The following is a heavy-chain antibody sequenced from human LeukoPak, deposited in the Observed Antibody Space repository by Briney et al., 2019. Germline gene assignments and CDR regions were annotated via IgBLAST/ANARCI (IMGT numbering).Heavy chain of an antibody. D-gene: IGHD4-17*01. Sequence: SETLSLTCTVSGGSISSYYWSWIRQPPGKGLEWIGYIYYSGSTNYNPSLKSRVTISVDTSKNQFSLKLSSVTAADTAVYYCARGYGDYEGSWGQGTLVTVSS. J-gene: IGHJ4*02. V-gene: IGHV4-59*08. CDR1: GGSISSYY. CDR2: IYYSGST. CDR3: ARGYGDYEGS.